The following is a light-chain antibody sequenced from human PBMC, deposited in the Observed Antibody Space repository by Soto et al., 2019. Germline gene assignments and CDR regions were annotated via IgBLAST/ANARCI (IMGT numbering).Light chain of an antibody. CDR1: QDISTY. J-gene: IGKJ1*01. V-gene: IGKV1-9*01. CDR3: QQLDSDPPWT. CDR2: LAS. Sequence: IQLTQSLASLSASVGDRVTITCRASQDISTYLAWYQQNPGRAPKLLIYLASNLHTGVPSRFSGSGSGTEFTLTISSLQPEDFATYYCQQLDSDPPWTFGQGTRVEIK.